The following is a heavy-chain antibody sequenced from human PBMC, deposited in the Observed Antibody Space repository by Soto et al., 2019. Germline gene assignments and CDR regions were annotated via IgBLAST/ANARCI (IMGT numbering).Heavy chain of an antibody. J-gene: IGHJ6*02. Sequence: PGGSLRLSCAVSGLIFSNYGMHWVRQAPGKGLEWLAVMSHDGSNKHYADSVKGRFSISRDNSKNRVYLQMDRLRVDDTAVYFCAKDLEPNRQSSGWRHDYYCYGMDVWGQGTTVTVSS. CDR2: MSHDGSNK. CDR3: AKDLEPNRQSSGWRHDYYCYGMDV. D-gene: IGHD6-25*01. CDR1: GLIFSNYG. V-gene: IGHV3-30*18.